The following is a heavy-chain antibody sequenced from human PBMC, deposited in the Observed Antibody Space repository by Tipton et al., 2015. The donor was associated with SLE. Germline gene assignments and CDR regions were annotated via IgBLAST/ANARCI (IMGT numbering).Heavy chain of an antibody. CDR2: IHHSGST. D-gene: IGHD4-17*01. CDR1: GGSMSSNNW. Sequence: TLSLTCAVSGGSMSSNNWWIWVRQPPGKGLEWIGEIHHSGSTNYNPSLKSRVTISVDKSKNQFSLNLTSVTAADTAVYYCASKGYGDYVYYYFDYWSQGTLVTVSS. J-gene: IGHJ4*02. CDR3: ASKGYGDYVYYYFDY. V-gene: IGHV4-4*02.